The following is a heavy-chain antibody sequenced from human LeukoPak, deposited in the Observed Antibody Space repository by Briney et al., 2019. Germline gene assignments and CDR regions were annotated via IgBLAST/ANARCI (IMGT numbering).Heavy chain of an antibody. CDR1: GFTFSSYA. Sequence: GGSLRLSCAASGFTFSSYAMSWVRQAPGKGLEWVSAISGRGGSTYYADSVKGRFTISRDNSKNTLYLQMNSLRAEDTAVYYCAKDQTHYYDSSGYPTYYFDYWGQGTLVTVSS. CDR3: AKDQTHYYDSSGYPTYYFDY. D-gene: IGHD3-22*01. CDR2: ISGRGGST. V-gene: IGHV3-23*01. J-gene: IGHJ4*02.